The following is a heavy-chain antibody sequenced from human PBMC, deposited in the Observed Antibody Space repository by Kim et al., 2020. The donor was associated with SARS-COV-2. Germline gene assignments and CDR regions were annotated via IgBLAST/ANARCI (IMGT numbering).Heavy chain of an antibody. CDR2: IKEDGSEA. Sequence: GGSLRLSCVASGFIIRTYWMSWVRQPPGKGLEWVGSIKEDGSEAYYADSVKGRFTISRDNAKNSLYLQMNSLRAEDTAVYYCMRDAGTSWGQGRLDRVAS. V-gene: IGHV3-7*01. D-gene: IGHD3-10*01. CDR3: MRDAGTS. CDR1: GFIIRTYW. J-gene: IGHJ1*01.